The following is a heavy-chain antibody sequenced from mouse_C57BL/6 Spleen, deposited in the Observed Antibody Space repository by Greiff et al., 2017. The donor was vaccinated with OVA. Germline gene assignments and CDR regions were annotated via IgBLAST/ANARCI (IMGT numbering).Heavy chain of an antibody. CDR2: INPIRGST. V-gene: IGHV1-64*01. CDR1: GYTFTSYW. Sequence: VQLQQPGAELVKPGASVKLSCTASGYTFTSYWMHWVKQRPGQGLEWIGMINPIRGSTNYTEKFQSKATLTVDKSSSTAYMQISSLTSEDSAVYYCANRMDYWGQGTSVTVSS. CDR3: ANRMDY. J-gene: IGHJ4*01.